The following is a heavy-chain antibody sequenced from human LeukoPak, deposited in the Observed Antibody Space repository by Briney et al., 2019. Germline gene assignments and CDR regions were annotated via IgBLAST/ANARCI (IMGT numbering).Heavy chain of an antibody. V-gene: IGHV4-39*07. J-gene: IGHJ6*03. CDR2: IYYSGST. CDR1: GGSVSSSSSY. Sequence: SETLSLTCTVSGGSVSSSSSYWGWLRQPPGKGLEWVGSIYYSGSTYYNPSLKSRVTMSVDTSTNQFSLKLSSVTAADTAVYYYSTTTSYHVLSGYYYYYYYMDVWGKGTTVTVSS. D-gene: IGHD3-9*01. CDR3: STTTSYHVLSGYYYYYYYMDV.